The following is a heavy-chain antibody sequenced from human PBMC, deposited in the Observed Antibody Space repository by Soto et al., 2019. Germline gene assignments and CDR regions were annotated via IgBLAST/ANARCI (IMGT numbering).Heavy chain of an antibody. D-gene: IGHD5-12*01. J-gene: IGHJ4*02. V-gene: IGHV3-21*01. CDR2: ISSSSSYI. CDR1: GFTFSSYS. CDR3: ARDPSIIYSGYEARDY. Sequence: GGSLRLSCAASGFTFSSYSMNWVRQDPGKGLEWVSSISSSSSYIYYADSVKGRFTISRDNAKNSLYLQMNSLRAEDTAVYYCARDPSIIYSGYEARDYWGQGTLVTVSS.